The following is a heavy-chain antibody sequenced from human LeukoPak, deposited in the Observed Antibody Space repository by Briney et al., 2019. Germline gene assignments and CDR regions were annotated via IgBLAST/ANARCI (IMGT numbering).Heavy chain of an antibody. CDR1: GFPFSSYW. D-gene: IGHD6-13*01. V-gene: IGHV3-7*01. CDR3: ARDRGNFDY. CDR2: IKQDGSKK. Sequence: GGSLRLSCVASGFPFSSYWMTWVRQAPGKGLEWVANIKQDGSKKSYVDSVKGRFTISRDNAKNTLYLQMNSLRAEDTAVFYCARDRGNFDYWGQGTLVTVSS. J-gene: IGHJ4*02.